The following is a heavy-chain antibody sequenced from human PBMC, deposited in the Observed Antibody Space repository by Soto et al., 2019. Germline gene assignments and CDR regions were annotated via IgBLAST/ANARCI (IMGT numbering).Heavy chain of an antibody. CDR1: GLIFSDYH. V-gene: IGHV3-72*01. CDR2: IRRKANSYTT. CDR3: SILGGSSGGSIGKDD. Sequence: EVQLVESGGGLVQPGGSLRLSCAASGLIFSDYHMDWVRQAPGKGLVWVGRIRRKANSYTTEYAASVKGRCTISIDDSKITRYLQTNRLKRDHAPLYSCSILGGSSGGSIGKDDWGQGITVTVPS. J-gene: IGHJ6*02. D-gene: IGHD6-6*01.